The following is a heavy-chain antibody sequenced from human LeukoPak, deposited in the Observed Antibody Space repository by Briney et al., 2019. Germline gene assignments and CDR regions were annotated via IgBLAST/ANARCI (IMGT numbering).Heavy chain of an antibody. CDR1: GFTFSSYA. CDR3: ARDDSSGLRAYYFEY. D-gene: IGHD3-22*01. V-gene: IGHV3-64*01. Sequence: GGSLRLSCEASGFTFSSYAMHWVRQAPGKGLEYVSAISSNGGSTYYANSVKGRFTISRDNSKNTLHLQMGSLRAEDMAVYYCARDDSSGLRAYYFEYWGQGTLVTVSS. J-gene: IGHJ4*02. CDR2: ISSNGGST.